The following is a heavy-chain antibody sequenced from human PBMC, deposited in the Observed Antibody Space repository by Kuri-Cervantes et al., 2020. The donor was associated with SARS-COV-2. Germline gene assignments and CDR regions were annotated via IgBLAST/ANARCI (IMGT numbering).Heavy chain of an antibody. CDR1: SDYY. V-gene: IGHV4-39*01. CDR2: IYYSGST. CDR3: ARLAATVTPHY. Sequence: SDYYWGWVRQPPGKGLEWIGSIYYSGSTYYNPSLKSRVTISVDTSKNQFSLKLSSVTAADTAVYYCARLAATVTPHYWGPGALVTVSS. D-gene: IGHD4-17*01. J-gene: IGHJ4*02.